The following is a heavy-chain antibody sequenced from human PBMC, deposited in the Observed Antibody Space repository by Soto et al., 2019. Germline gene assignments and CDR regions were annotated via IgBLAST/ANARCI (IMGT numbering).Heavy chain of an antibody. J-gene: IGHJ4*02. CDR2: ISAYNGNT. CDR1: GYTFTSYG. CDR3: ARDTEEGVAVAGKPFDY. D-gene: IGHD6-19*01. Sequence: QVQLVQSGAEVKKPGASVKVSCKASGYTFTSYGISWVRQAPGQGLEWMGWISAYNGNTNYAQKLQGRVTMTTDTSTSTAYMELRILRSDETAVYYCARDTEEGVAVAGKPFDYWGQGTLVSVSS. V-gene: IGHV1-18*01.